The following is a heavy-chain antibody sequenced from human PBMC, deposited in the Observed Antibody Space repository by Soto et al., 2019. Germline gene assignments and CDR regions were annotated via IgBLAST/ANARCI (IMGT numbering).Heavy chain of an antibody. CDR3: AGCRIVVVASRAYYSMAV. V-gene: IGHV1-69*01. CDR2: IIPVFGLV. J-gene: IGHJ6*02. D-gene: IGHD3-22*01. CDR1: GGTPSNSA. Sequence: QVHLLLQSGAEVKKPGSSVKVSCKASGGTPSNSAISWVRQAPGQGLEWMGGIIPVFGLVKYEQNFEGRVTITAEESTTTTYLELSTLRRGDTAVHYCAGCRIVVVASRAYYSMAVWGQGTTVTVPS.